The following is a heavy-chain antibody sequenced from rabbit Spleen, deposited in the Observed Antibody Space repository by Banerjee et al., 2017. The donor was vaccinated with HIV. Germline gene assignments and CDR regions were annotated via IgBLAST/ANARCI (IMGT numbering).Heavy chain of an antibody. CDR1: GFSFSSGYD. V-gene: IGHV1S40*01. Sequence: QSLEESGGDLVKPGASLTLTCTASGFSFSSGYDMYWVRQAPGKGLEWIAYIYTGNSGSIYYASWAKGRFTISKTSSTTVTLQMTSLTAADTATYFCARDAGTSFSTYGMDLWGPGTLVTVS. CDR3: ARDAGTSFSTYGMDL. CDR2: IYTGNSGSI. D-gene: IGHD8-1*01. J-gene: IGHJ6*01.